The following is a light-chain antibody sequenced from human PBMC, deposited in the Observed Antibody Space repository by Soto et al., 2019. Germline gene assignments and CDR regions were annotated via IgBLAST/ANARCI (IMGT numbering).Light chain of an antibody. CDR3: QQDINYPCT. CDR2: GSS. V-gene: IGKV1-6*01. J-gene: IGKJ1*01. Sequence: AIQMTPSASSLSASVGDRVTISCRSSQGVGNALAWHQQKPGKYPKVLIYGSSNLHRAVPPRCTGRGSGVDFTVANSSLQPEDYATYYCQQDINYPCTFTQGTKVDIK. CDR1: QGVGNA.